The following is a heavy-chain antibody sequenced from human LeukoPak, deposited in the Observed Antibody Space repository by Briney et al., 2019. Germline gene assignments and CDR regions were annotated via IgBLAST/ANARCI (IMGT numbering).Heavy chain of an antibody. CDR3: ARWAITMVRDPPRSYGMDV. CDR2: ISSSSSYI. D-gene: IGHD3-10*01. Sequence: GGSLRLSRAASGFTFSSYSMNWVRQAPGKGLEWVSSISSSSSYIYYADSVKGRFTISRDNAKNSLYLQMNSLRAEDTAVYYCARWAITMVRDPPRSYGMDVWGKGTTVTVSS. V-gene: IGHV3-21*01. J-gene: IGHJ6*04. CDR1: GFTFSSYS.